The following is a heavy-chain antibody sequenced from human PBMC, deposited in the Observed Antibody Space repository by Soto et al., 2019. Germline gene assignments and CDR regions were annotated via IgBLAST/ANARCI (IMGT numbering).Heavy chain of an antibody. CDR3: TSTIFGVAIPGGYYYGMDV. J-gene: IGHJ6*02. D-gene: IGHD3-3*01. V-gene: IGHV3-33*01. CDR1: GCTCGDHG. Sequence: RHPWSAAGCTCGDHGMHCVIKAPDKELEWVAVIWYDGSKKYYADYVKGRFTISRDNSKNTLYLQMNSLRAEDTAVYYCTSTIFGVAIPGGYYYGMDVWGQGTTVTVS. CDR2: IWYDGSKK.